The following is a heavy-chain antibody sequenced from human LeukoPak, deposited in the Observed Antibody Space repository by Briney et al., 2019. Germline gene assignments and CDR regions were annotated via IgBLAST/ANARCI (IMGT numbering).Heavy chain of an antibody. CDR2: IKEDGSEK. V-gene: IGHV3-7*05. CDR1: GFTFSSYW. D-gene: IGHD5-24*01. Sequence: GGSLTLSCAASGFTFSSYWMSWVRQAPGKGLEWVATIKEDGSEKYYVDSLKGRFTISRDNAKNSLYLQMNRLRDEDTAVYYCARDQGWLQFDYWGQGTLVTVSS. J-gene: IGHJ4*02. CDR3: ARDQGWLQFDY.